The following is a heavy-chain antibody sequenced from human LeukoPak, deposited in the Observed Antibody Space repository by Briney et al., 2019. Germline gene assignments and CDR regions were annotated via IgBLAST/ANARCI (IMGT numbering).Heavy chain of an antibody. CDR2: ISYDGSNK. CDR1: GFTFSSYG. Sequence: QPGRSLRLSCAASGFTFSSYGMHWVRQAPGKGLEWVAVISYDGSNKYYADSVKGRFTISRDNSKNTLYLQMNSLRAEDTAVYYCAKSFSGPCEDAFDIWGQGTMVTVSS. CDR3: AKSFSGPCEDAFDI. J-gene: IGHJ3*02. V-gene: IGHV3-30*18.